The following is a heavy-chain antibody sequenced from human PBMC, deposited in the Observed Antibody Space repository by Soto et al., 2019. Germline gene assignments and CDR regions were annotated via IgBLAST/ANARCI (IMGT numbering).Heavy chain of an antibody. J-gene: IGHJ6*02. V-gene: IGHV5-51*01. CDR2: VYPTDSDT. Sequence: PGESLKISCKGSGYSFTNYWITWVRQMPGKGLEWLGIVYPTDSDTKYSPSFQGHVTISADKSINTAYLQWRSLKASDTAVYYCARHHGSPGSYFGMDVWGQGTTVTVSS. CDR3: ARHHGSPGSYFGMDV. CDR1: GYSFTNYW. D-gene: IGHD6-13*01.